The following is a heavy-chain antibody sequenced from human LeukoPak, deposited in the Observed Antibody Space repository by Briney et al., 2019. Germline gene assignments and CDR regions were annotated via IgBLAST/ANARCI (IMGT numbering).Heavy chain of an antibody. CDR2: IYYSGST. V-gene: IGHV4-59*01. CDR3: ARNPTYYDILTGYSPEGNFDH. CDR1: GGSISSYY. J-gene: IGHJ4*02. D-gene: IGHD3-9*01. Sequence: SETLSLTCTVSGGSISSYYWSWIRQPPGKGLEWIGYIYYSGSTNYNPSLKSRVTISVDTSKNQFSLKLSSVTAADTAVYYCARNPTYYDILTGYSPEGNFDHWGQGTLVTVSS.